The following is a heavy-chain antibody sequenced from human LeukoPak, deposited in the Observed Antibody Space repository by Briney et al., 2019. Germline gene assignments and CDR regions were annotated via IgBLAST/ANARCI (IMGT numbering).Heavy chain of an antibody. D-gene: IGHD3-3*01. V-gene: IGHV3-7*01. CDR2: IDGDGSTE. CDR1: GFTLSSYW. Sequence: PGGSLRLSCVASGFTLSSYWMSWVRQAPGKGLEWVANIDGDGSTEAYVDSLKGRFTISRDNAKNSLYLQMNNLRVEDTAVYYCARGGAAFAESVYWGQGTLATVSS. J-gene: IGHJ4*02. CDR3: ARGGAAFAESVY.